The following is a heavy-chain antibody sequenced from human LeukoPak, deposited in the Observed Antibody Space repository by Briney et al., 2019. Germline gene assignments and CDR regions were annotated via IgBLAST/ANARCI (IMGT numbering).Heavy chain of an antibody. CDR1: GFIFSSYS. CDR2: IRSKAYGGTT. CDR3: TRDSFKGSYYFDY. J-gene: IGHJ4*02. Sequence: GSLRLSCAASGFIFSSYSMNWVRQAPGKGLEWVGFIRSKAYGGTTEYAASVKGRFTISRDDSKSIAYLQMNSLKTEDTAVYYCTRDSFKGSYYFDYWGQGTLVTVSS. D-gene: IGHD1-26*01. V-gene: IGHV3-49*04.